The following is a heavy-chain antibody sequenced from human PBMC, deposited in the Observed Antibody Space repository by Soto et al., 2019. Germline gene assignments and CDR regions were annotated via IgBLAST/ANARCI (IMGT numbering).Heavy chain of an antibody. CDR1: GFTFSSYA. J-gene: IGHJ4*02. CDR2: IIGSGTST. V-gene: IGHV3-23*01. Sequence: EVQLLESGGGLVQPGGSLRLSCAASGFTFSSYAMSWVRQAPGMGLEWVSGIIGSGTSTYYADSVKGRFTISRDNSKNTLCLQMNSLRAEDTAVYYCAKGKGLTVSSTNYWGQGSLVTVSS. CDR3: AKGKGLTVSSTNY. D-gene: IGHD2-2*01.